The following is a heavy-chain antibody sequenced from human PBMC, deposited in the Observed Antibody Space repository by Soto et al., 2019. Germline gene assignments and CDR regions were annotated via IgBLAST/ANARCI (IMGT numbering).Heavy chain of an antibody. CDR3: AGTMVRGVIITWDWFDP. Sequence: SETLSLTCTVSGGSISSYYWSWIRQPPGKGLEWIGYIYYSGSTNYNPSLKSRVTISVDTSKNQFSLKLSSVTAADTAVYYCAGTMVRGVIITWDWFDPWGQGTLVTVSS. J-gene: IGHJ5*02. V-gene: IGHV4-59*08. CDR1: GGSISSYY. CDR2: IYYSGST. D-gene: IGHD3-10*01.